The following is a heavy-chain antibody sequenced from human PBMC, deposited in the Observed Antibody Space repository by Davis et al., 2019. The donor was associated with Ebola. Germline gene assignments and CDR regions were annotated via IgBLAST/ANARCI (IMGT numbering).Heavy chain of an antibody. J-gene: IGHJ5*02. CDR3: ARQTHHFLSGPRTWFDP. Sequence: GESLKISCKGSGYTFANYWIGWVRQMPGKGLEWMGFIYPRDSDTRYSPSFQGQVTISADKSISTAYLQWNSLKASDTAMYYCARQTHHFLSGPRTWFDPWGQGTLVTVSS. CDR1: GYTFANYW. D-gene: IGHD3-3*02. CDR2: IYPRDSDT. V-gene: IGHV5-51*01.